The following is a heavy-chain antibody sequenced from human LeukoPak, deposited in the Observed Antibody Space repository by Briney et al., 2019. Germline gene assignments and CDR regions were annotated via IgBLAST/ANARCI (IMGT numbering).Heavy chain of an antibody. V-gene: IGHV1-58*01. J-gene: IGHJ4*02. D-gene: IGHD3-3*01. CDR3: ARVPPYDFWSGYYTPYDY. Sequence: SVKVSCKASGFTFSNSAVQWVRQARGQRLEWIGWIVVGSGNTNYAQKFQERVTITRDMSTSTAYMELSSLRSDDTAVYYCARVPPYDFWSGYYTPYDYWGQGTLVTVSS. CDR1: GFTFSNSA. CDR2: IVVGSGNT.